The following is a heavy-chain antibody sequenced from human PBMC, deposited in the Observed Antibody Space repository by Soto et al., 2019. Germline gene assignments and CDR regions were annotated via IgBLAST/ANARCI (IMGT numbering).Heavy chain of an antibody. V-gene: IGHV1-46*01. CDR1: GYIFTAYS. D-gene: IGHD2-15*01. J-gene: IGHJ1*01. CDR3: AREENCRGGTCYSEYFHH. CDR2: VHPSGGSA. Sequence: QVQLVQSGAEVKKPGASVKVSCKTSGYIFTAYSMHWVRQAPGQGLEWMGVVHPSGGSAHYAQSFEGRVTLTRDTSKSIFYMELSSRRSEDTAVYYWAREENCRGGTCYSEYFHHWGQGTLVTDSS.